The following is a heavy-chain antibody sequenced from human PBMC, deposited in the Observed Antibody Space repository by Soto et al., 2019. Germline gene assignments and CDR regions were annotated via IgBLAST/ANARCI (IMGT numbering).Heavy chain of an antibody. CDR2: ITGNSGST. V-gene: IGHV3-23*01. CDR1: GFIIRNYA. CDR3: TEHWGGPPYYSGMHV. D-gene: IGHD2-21*01. J-gene: IGHJ6*02. Sequence: GGSLRLSCAASGFIIRNYAMSWVRLAPGKGLEWVSAITGNSGSTYNADSVKGRFTISRDTSQNTLYLQMNSLSAVDTAVYYCTEHWGGPPYYSGMHVWGQGTTVTVSS.